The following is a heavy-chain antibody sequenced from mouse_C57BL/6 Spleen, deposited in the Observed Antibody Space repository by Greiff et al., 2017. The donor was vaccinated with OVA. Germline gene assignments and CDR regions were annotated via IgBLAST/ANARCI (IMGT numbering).Heavy chain of an antibody. J-gene: IGHJ2*01. Sequence: VQLQQSGAELVRPGASVKLSCTASGFNINDYYMHWVKQRPEQGLEWIGRIDPEDGDTEYAPTFQGKATMTADTSSNTAYLQLSSLTSEDTAVYYCTSPRIVADYWGQGTTLTVSS. D-gene: IGHD1-1*01. V-gene: IGHV14-1*01. CDR3: TSPRIVADY. CDR1: GFNINDYY. CDR2: IDPEDGDT.